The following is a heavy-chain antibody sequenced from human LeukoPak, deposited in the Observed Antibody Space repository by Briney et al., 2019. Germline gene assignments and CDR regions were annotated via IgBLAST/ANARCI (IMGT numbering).Heavy chain of an antibody. J-gene: IGHJ6*03. CDR3: AKDAQDDYGDYLYYYYYYMDV. CDR1: GFTFSSYG. V-gene: IGHV3-30*18. Sequence: GSLRLSCAASGFTFSSYGMHWVRQAPGKGLEWVAVISYVGSNKYYADSVKGRFTISRDNSKNTLYLQMNSLRAEDTAVYYCAKDAQDDYGDYLYYYYYYMDVWGKGTTVTVSS. D-gene: IGHD4-17*01. CDR2: ISYVGSNK.